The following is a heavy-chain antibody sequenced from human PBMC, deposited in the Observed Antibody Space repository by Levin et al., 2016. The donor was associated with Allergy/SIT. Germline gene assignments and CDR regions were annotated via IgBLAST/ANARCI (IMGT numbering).Heavy chain of an antibody. CDR3: ARVKGGYSSSWGAFDI. Sequence: WIRQPPGKGLEWIGYIYYSGSTNYNPSLKSRVTISVDTSKNQFSLKLSSVTAADTAVYYCARVKGGYSSSWGAFDIWGQGTMVTVSS. D-gene: IGHD6-13*01. V-gene: IGHV4-59*01. J-gene: IGHJ3*02. CDR2: IYYSGST.